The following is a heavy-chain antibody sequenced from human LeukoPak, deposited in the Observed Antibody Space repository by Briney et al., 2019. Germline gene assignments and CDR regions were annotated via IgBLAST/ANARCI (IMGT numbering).Heavy chain of an antibody. Sequence: PGGSLRLSCSASGFTFSRYWMSWVRQAPGEGLEYVALIKQGGSEIYHRDSVMGRLPISRDDATNSLYLQMNSLRVENTALYYCARDRESESDSEGDYWGQGTLVTVSS. V-gene: IGHV3-7*01. J-gene: IGHJ4*02. CDR3: ARDRESESDSEGDY. D-gene: IGHD4-11*01. CDR1: GFTFSRYW. CDR2: IKQGGSEI.